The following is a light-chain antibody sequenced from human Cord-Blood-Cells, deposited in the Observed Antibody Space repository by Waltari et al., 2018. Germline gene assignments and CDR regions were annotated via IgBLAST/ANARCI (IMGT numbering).Light chain of an antibody. J-gene: IGKJ5*01. CDR2: GAS. V-gene: IGKV3-15*01. CDR1: QSVSSN. CDR3: QQYNNWPIT. Sequence: EIVIPHSPATLSLSPGGSATLSCRASQSVSSNLAWYQQKPGQAPRLLIYGASTRATGIPARFSGSGSGTEFTLTISSLQSEDFAVYYCQQYNNWPITFGQGTRLEIK.